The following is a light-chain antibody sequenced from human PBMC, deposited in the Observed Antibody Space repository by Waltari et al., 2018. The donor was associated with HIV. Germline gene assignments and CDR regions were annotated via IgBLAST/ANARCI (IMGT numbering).Light chain of an antibody. CDR2: DAS. J-gene: IGKJ5*01. CDR1: QSVSSS. V-gene: IGKV3-11*01. Sequence: EIVLTQSPATLSLSPGERATLSCRASQSVSSSLAWYQQKPGQAPRLLIFDASNRATGIPARFSGSGSGTDFTLTISSLEPEDFAVYYCQQRSNWPITLGQGTRLEIK. CDR3: QQRSNWPIT.